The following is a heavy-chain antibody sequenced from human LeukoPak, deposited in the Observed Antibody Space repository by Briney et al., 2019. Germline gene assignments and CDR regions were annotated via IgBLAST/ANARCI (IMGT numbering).Heavy chain of an antibody. CDR2: INHSGST. CDR1: GGSFSGYY. J-gene: IGHJ4*02. D-gene: IGHD5-18*01. V-gene: IGHV4-34*01. Sequence: RASETLSLTCAVYGGSFSGYYWSWIRQPPGKGLEGIGEINHSGSTNYNPSLKSRVTISVNTSKNQFSLKLSSVTAANTAGYYCARGGYSYGAEFDYWGQGTLVTVSS. CDR3: ARGGYSYGAEFDY.